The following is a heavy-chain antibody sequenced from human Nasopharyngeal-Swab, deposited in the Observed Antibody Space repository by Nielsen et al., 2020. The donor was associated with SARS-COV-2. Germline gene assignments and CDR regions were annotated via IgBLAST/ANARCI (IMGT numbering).Heavy chain of an antibody. CDR3: ARDLARSTGYLDS. CDR1: GGSISSSSYY. V-gene: IGHV4-39*07. CDR2: IYYSGST. J-gene: IGHJ4*02. Sequence: SETLSLTCTVSGGSISSSSYYWGWIRQPPGKGLEWIGSIYYSGSTYYNPSLKSRVTISVDTSKNQFSLKLSSVTAADTAVYYCARDLARSTGYLDSWGQGILVTVSS.